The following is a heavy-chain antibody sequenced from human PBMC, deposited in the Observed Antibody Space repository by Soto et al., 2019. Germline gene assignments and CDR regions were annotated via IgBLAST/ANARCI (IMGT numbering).Heavy chain of an antibody. CDR2: ISYDGSDK. CDR3: ARSLRNDCSGGACYSNYYYAMDV. J-gene: IGHJ6*02. Sequence: GGSLRLSCAASGFTFSSYAMHWVRQAPGKGLEWVALISYDGSDKYYADSVKGRFTISRDNSKNTLYLQVNSLRAEDTAVFYCARSLRNDCSGGACYSNYYYAMDVWGQGTTVTVSS. D-gene: IGHD2-15*01. V-gene: IGHV3-30-3*01. CDR1: GFTFSSYA.